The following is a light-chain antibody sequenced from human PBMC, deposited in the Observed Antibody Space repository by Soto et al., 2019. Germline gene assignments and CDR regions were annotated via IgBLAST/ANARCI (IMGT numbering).Light chain of an antibody. V-gene: IGKV1-5*03. CDR2: QAS. Sequence: DIQMTQSPSALSASVGDRVTITCRASQTISSWLAWYQQKPGEAPRLLIYQASSLETEVPSRFSGSGSGTEFTLTISSLQPGDFATYYCQQYNSYSLPFGQGTKVEIK. J-gene: IGKJ1*01. CDR3: QQYNSYSLP. CDR1: QTISSW.